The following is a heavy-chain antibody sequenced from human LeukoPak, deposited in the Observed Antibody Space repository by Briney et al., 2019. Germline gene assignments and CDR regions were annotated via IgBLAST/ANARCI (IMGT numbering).Heavy chain of an antibody. CDR3: ARDYTYYYDSSGYSNFDY. D-gene: IGHD3-22*01. CDR2: ISAYNGNT. CDR1: GYTFTSYG. V-gene: IGHV1-18*01. J-gene: IGHJ4*02. Sequence: ASVKVSCKASGYTFTSYGISWVRQAPGQGLEWMGWISAYNGNTNYAQKLQGRATMTTDTSTSTAYTELRSLRSDDTAVYYCARDYTYYYDSSGYSNFDYWGQGTLVTVSS.